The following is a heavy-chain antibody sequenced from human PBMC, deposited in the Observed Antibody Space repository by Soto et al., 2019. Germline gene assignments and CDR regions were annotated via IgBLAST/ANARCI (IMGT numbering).Heavy chain of an antibody. D-gene: IGHD6-19*01. Sequence: QVQLVESGGGVVQPGRSLRLSCAASGFTFSSYAMHWVRQAPGKGPEWVSVISYDGSSKTYADSVKGQFTISRDNSKNSLFLQMNNLRPEDTAVYYCARRKCHYSSVWSDAFDIWGQGTMVTVSS. V-gene: IGHV3-30-3*01. CDR1: GFTFSSYA. CDR2: ISYDGSSK. J-gene: IGHJ3*02. CDR3: ARRKCHYSSVWSDAFDI.